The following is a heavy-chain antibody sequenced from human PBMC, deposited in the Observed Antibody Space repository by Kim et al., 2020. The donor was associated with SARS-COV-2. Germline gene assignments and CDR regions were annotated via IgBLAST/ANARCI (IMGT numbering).Heavy chain of an antibody. V-gene: IGHV1-2*05. CDR3: ARGERGSGSSFDY. J-gene: IGHJ4*02. D-gene: IGHD6-19*01. Sequence: YAQKFKGRVTMTRDTSISTAYMELSRLRSDDTVVYYCARGERGSGSSFDYWGQGTLVTVSS.